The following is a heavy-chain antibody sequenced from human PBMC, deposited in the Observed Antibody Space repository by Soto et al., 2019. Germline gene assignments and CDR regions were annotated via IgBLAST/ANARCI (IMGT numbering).Heavy chain of an antibody. CDR2: ISYDGSKK. Sequence: QVQLVESGGGVVQPGRSLRLSCAASGFSFSSYIIHWVRQAPGKGLEWVALISYDGSKKSYADSVKGRFTISRDNSQNTVHLQMNSLRAEDTAVYYCARDKAIYCSAGSCFSGELDYWGQGNLVTVSS. CDR1: GFSFSSYI. CDR3: ARDKAIYCSAGSCFSGELDY. J-gene: IGHJ4*02. D-gene: IGHD2-15*01. V-gene: IGHV3-30-3*01.